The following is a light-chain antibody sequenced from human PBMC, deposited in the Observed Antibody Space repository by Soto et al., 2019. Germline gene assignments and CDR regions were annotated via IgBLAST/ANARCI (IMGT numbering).Light chain of an antibody. CDR2: AGS. J-gene: IGLJ2*01. Sequence: QSVLTQPASVSGSPGQSFTLSCTGTSSDVGSYNLVSWYQQHPGKAPKLMIYAGSKRPSGVSNRFSGSKSGNTASLTISGRQAEDEADYYCCSYAGSSTSVVFGGGTKVTVL. CDR1: SSDVGSYNL. CDR3: CSYAGSSTSVV. V-gene: IGLV2-23*01.